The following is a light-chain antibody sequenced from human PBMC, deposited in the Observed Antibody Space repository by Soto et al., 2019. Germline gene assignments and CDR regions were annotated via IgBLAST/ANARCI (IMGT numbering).Light chain of an antibody. Sequence: DIVMTQSPSSLSASVGDRVTITCRASQNVRTYLNWYQHKPGKAPTLLIFDSSDLESGVPARFSGSGSGTDFTLTISSLKSEDFDTYYCQQSFFIPRTFGQGTKVDIK. J-gene: IGKJ2*01. CDR1: QNVRTY. V-gene: IGKV1-39*01. CDR2: DSS. CDR3: QQSFFIPRT.